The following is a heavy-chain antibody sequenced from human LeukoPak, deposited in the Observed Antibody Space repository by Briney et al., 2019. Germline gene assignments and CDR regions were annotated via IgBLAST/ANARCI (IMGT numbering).Heavy chain of an antibody. Sequence: GGSLRLSCAASGLTVSSNYMSWVRQAPGKGLEWVSVIYSGGNTYYADSVKGRFTISRDTSKNTLYLQMNSLRAEDTAVYYCARGGSYLSAFDIWGQGTMVTVSS. J-gene: IGHJ3*02. V-gene: IGHV3-53*01. CDR3: ARGGSYLSAFDI. CDR1: GLTVSSNY. CDR2: IYSGGNT. D-gene: IGHD1-26*01.